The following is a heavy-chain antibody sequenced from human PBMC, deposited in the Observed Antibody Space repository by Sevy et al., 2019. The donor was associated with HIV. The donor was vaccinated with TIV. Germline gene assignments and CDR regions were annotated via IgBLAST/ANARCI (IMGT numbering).Heavy chain of an antibody. CDR3: TRDGGGDYFDY. Sequence: GGSLRLSCAASGFTFRRYAMHWVRQAPGQGLESVAVISYDGGKTYHADSVKGRFTISRDNSENRRYLQMNSLRAEDTAVYYCTRDGGGDYFDYWGLGTLVTVSS. V-gene: IGHV3-30*04. J-gene: IGHJ4*02. D-gene: IGHD2-15*01. CDR1: GFTFRRYA. CDR2: ISYDGGKT.